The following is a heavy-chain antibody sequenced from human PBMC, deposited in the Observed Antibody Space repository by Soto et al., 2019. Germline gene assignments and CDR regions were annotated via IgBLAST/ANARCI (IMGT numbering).Heavy chain of an antibody. V-gene: IGHV1-18*01. CDR1: GYTFTSYG. D-gene: IGHD3-3*01. CDR2: ISAYNGNT. Sequence: ASVKVSCKASGYTFTSYGISWVRQAPGQGLEWMGWISAYNGNTNYAQKLQGRVTMTTDTSTSTAYMELRSLRSDDTAVYYCARVPQTIFGVVTQSFDYWGQGTLVTVSS. J-gene: IGHJ4*02. CDR3: ARVPQTIFGVVTQSFDY.